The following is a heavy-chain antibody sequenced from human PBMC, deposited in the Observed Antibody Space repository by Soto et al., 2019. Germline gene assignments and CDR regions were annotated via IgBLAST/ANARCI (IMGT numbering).Heavy chain of an antibody. V-gene: IGHV3-33*01. J-gene: IGHJ6*02. CDR2: IWYDGSEK. D-gene: IGHD2-2*02. CDR1: GFTFSSCG. Sequence: QVQLVESGGGVVQPGRSLRLSCAASGFTFSSCGMHWVRQAPGKGLEWVAVIWYDGSEKYYGDSVKGRFTISRDNSKNTLYLQMNRLRAEDTAVYYCARDRPAAIRGMDVWGQGTTVTVFS. CDR3: ARDRPAAIRGMDV.